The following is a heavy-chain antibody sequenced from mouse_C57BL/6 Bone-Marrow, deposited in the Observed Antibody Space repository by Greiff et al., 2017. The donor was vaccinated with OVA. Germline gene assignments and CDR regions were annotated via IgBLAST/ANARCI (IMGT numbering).Heavy chain of an antibody. J-gene: IGHJ1*03. CDR3: AEGGSSSFYWYFDV. Sequence: QVQLQQPGAELVKPGASVKMSCKASGYTFTSYWITWVKQRPGQGLEWIGDIYPGSGSTNYNEKFKSKATLTVDTSSSTAYMQLSSLTSEDSAVYYCAEGGSSSFYWYFDVWGTGTTVTVSS. CDR1: GYTFTSYW. D-gene: IGHD3-1*01. V-gene: IGHV1-55*01. CDR2: IYPGSGST.